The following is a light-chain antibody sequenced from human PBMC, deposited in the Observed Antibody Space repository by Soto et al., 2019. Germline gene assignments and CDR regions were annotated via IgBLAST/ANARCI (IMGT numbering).Light chain of an antibody. CDR3: QQYDTWPRT. CDR2: GAS. V-gene: IGKV3-15*01. CDR1: QSLSSN. Sequence: EILMRQSPATLSVSRGERATLSCRASQSLSSNLAWYQQKPGQAPRLLIYGASTRATGIPARFSGSGSGTEFTLTISSLQSQDFAVYYCQQYDTWPRTFGQGTKVDIK. J-gene: IGKJ1*01.